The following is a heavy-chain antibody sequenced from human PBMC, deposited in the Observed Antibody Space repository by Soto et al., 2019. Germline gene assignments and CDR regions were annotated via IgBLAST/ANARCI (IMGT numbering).Heavy chain of an antibody. V-gene: IGHV4-30-2*01. Sequence: QLQLQESGSGRVKPSQTLSLTCAVSGGSISSGGYSWSWIRQPPGKGLEWIGYIYHSGSTYYNPSLKRRITISVDRSKNQFSLKPSSVTAADTAVYYCAGGQVVAAQHWGQGTLVTVSS. D-gene: IGHD2-15*01. CDR3: AGGQVVAAQH. CDR2: IYHSGST. CDR1: GGSISSGGYS. J-gene: IGHJ4*02.